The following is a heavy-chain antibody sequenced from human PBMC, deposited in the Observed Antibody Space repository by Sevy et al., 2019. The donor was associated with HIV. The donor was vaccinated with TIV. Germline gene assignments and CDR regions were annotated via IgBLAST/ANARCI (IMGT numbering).Heavy chain of an antibody. D-gene: IGHD2-21*02. V-gene: IGHV3-48*04. Sequence: GGSLRLSCVASGFSFIHENMNWVRQAPGKGLEWLSYISTSGSTIYQADSVKGRFTISRDNAKNSLFLQMNSLRVEDTAIYYCVRDWDDKFSYGDSDPAVDCWGQGTLVTVSS. CDR2: ISTSGSTI. CDR3: VRDWDDKFSYGDSDPAVDC. J-gene: IGHJ4*02. CDR1: GFSFIHEN.